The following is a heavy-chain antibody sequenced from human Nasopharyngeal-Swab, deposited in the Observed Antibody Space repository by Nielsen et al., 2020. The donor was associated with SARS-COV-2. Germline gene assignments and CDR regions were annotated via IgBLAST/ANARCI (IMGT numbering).Heavy chain of an antibody. J-gene: IGHJ4*02. CDR2: ISGSGDNR. CDR3: AKEGIVGGSPLLVCFDC. V-gene: IGHV3-23*01. D-gene: IGHD1-26*01. CDR1: GFTFSSYA. Sequence: GESLNISCAASGFTFSSYAMSWVRQVPGKGLEWVSGISGSGDNRYYAASVKGRFTISRDNSKNTLYLQMNSLRAEDTAVYYCAKEGIVGGSPLLVCFDCWGQGTLVTVSS.